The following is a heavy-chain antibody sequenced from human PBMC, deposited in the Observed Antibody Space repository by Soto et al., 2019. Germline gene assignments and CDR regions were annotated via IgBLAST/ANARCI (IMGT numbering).Heavy chain of an antibody. Sequence: QAGGSLRLSCTTSGFSFGDYAMTWVRQAPGKGLEWVGFIRNPGYGGTTEYATSVKGRFIISRDDSMSSAYLQLNSLKVDDSAVYYCVRGSFGYYGPWGQGTQVTVS. CDR3: VRGSFGYYGP. D-gene: IGHD3-22*01. V-gene: IGHV3-49*04. CDR2: IRNPGYGGTT. J-gene: IGHJ5*02. CDR1: GFSFGDYA.